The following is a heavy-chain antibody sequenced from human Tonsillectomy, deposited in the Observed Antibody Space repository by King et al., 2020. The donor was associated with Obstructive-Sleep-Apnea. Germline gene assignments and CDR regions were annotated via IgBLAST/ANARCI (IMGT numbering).Heavy chain of an antibody. CDR3: ARVNRRFGELSGRHFDY. D-gene: IGHD3-10*01. Sequence: VQLQESGPGLVKPSQTLSLTCTVSGGSISSGGYYWRWIRQHPGKGLEWIGYIYYSGSTYYNPSLKSRVTISVDTSKNQFSLKLSSVTAADTAVYYCARVNRRFGELSGRHFDYWGQGTLVTVSS. CDR2: IYYSGST. V-gene: IGHV4-31*03. CDR1: GGSISSGGYY. J-gene: IGHJ4*02.